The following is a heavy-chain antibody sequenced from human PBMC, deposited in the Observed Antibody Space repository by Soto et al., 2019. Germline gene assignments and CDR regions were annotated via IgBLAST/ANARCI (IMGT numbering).Heavy chain of an antibody. V-gene: IGHV1-69*06. CDR1: GGTFSSYA. CDR3: ARDSRGYSYGYVLRYYYYGMDV. D-gene: IGHD5-18*01. CDR2: IIPIFGTA. J-gene: IGHJ6*02. Sequence: GASVKVSCKASGGTFSSYAISWVRQAPGQGLEWMGGIIPIFGTANYAQKFQGGVTITADKSTSTAYMELSSLRSEDTAVYYCARDSRGYSYGYVLRYYYYGMDVWGQGTTVTVSS.